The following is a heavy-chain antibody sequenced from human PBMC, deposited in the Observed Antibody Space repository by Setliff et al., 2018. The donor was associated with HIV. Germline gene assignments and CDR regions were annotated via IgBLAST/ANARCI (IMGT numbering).Heavy chain of an antibody. Sequence: ASVKVSCKASGYSFTDHYMHWVRQAPGQGLEWMGGINPRSGGTNYAQKFQGTVTMTRDTSINTAYMEMSRLRSDDTAVYYCAXXPSRYGSPTTSPFFFDYWGQGTLVTVSS. CDR1: GYSFTDHY. V-gene: IGHV1-2*02. J-gene: IGHJ4*02. CDR2: INPRSGGT. CDR3: AXXPSRYGSPTTSPFFFDY. D-gene: IGHD2-15*01.